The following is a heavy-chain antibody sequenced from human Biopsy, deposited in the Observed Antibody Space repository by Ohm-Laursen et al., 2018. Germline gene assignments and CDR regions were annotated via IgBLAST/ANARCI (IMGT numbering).Heavy chain of an antibody. D-gene: IGHD3-22*01. J-gene: IGHJ4*02. CDR1: GFTFSSYG. CDR2: ISNDGDIK. V-gene: IGHV3-30*18. Sequence: SLRLSCAAFGFTFSSYGMHWVRQAPGKGLEWVSLISNDGDIKYSADSMEGRFTISRDTSRNTLFLQMNSLKAEDTAVYYCAKDRFPYTSGYSSVFEYWGQGTLVTVSS. CDR3: AKDRFPYTSGYSSVFEY.